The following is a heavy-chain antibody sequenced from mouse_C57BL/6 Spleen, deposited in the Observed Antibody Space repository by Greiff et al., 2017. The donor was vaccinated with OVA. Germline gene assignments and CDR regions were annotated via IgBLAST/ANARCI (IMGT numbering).Heavy chain of an antibody. CDR3: ARVPSPYYAMDY. Sequence: EVQLVESEGGLVQPGSSMKLSCTASGFTFSDYYMAWVRQVPEKGLEWVANINYDGSSTYYLDSLKSRFIISRDNAKNILYLQMSSLKSEDTATYYCARVPSPYYAMDYWGQGTSVTVSS. CDR2: INYDGSST. J-gene: IGHJ4*01. CDR1: GFTFSDYY. V-gene: IGHV5-16*01.